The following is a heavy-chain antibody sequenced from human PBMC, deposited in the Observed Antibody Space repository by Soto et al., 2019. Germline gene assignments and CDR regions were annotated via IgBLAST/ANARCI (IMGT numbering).Heavy chain of an antibody. Sequence: QITLNESGPTVVRPTEPLTLTCRFSGFSLTTSGVGVGWIRQSPGKAPEWLALIYWDDDKRYSASLKSRLTITKDTSKNPVVLTVSDLDPTDTATYYCAHRVLRTVFGLVTTTAIYFDFWCQGTPVAVSS. CDR2: IYWDDDK. D-gene: IGHD3-3*01. J-gene: IGHJ4*02. CDR3: AHRVLRTVFGLVTTTAIYFDF. CDR1: GFSLTTSGVG. V-gene: IGHV2-5*02.